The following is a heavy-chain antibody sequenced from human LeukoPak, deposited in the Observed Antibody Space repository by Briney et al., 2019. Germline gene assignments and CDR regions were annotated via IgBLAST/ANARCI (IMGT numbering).Heavy chain of an antibody. CDR1: GGSFSGYY. CDR2: INHSSIT. J-gene: IGHJ3*02. V-gene: IGHV4-34*01. CDR3: ASRAGGHHTRDAFDI. D-gene: IGHD3-3*01. Sequence: SETLSLTCAVYGGSFSGYYWRWVRQPPGKGGEWVGEINHSSITNYTPSLTSRVTISLHTSKTQFSLKLSSVTAADTAVYYCASRAGGHHTRDAFDIWGQGTMVTVSS.